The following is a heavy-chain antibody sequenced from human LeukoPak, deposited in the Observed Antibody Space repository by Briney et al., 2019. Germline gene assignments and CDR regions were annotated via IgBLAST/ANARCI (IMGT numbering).Heavy chain of an antibody. CDR2: ISYDGSNK. CDR3: AKHSQWLGHFDY. CDR1: GFTFSSYG. D-gene: IGHD6-19*01. Sequence: GGSLRLSCAASGFTFSSYGMHWVRQAPGKGLEWVAVISYDGSNKYYADSVKGRFTISRDNSKNTLYLQINSLRAEDTAVYYCAKHSQWLGHFDYWGQGTLVTVSS. J-gene: IGHJ4*02. V-gene: IGHV3-30*18.